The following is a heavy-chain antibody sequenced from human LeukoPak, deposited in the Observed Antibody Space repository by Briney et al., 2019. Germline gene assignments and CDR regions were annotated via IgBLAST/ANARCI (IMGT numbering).Heavy chain of an antibody. CDR2: INPNSGGT. J-gene: IGHJ3*02. CDR1: GYTFTGYY. Sequence: EASVKVSCKASGYTFTGYYMHWVRPAPGQGLEWMGWINPNSGGTNYAQKFQGRVTMTRDTSISTAYMELSRLRSDDTAVYYCAREFIVGATTHAFDIWGQGTMVTVSS. D-gene: IGHD1-26*01. V-gene: IGHV1-2*02. CDR3: AREFIVGATTHAFDI.